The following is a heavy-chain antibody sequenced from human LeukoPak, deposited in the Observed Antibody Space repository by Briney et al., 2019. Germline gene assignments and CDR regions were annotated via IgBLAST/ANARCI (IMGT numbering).Heavy chain of an antibody. CDR2: IIPIFGTA. CDR3: ANGPDGYNTY. J-gene: IGHJ4*02. Sequence: ASVKVSCKASGGTFSSYAISWVRQAPGQGLEWMGGIIPIFGTANYAQKFQGRVTITADKSTSTAYMELSSLRSKDTAMYYCANGPDGYNTYWGQGTLVTVSS. D-gene: IGHD5-24*01. CDR1: GGTFSSYA. V-gene: IGHV1-69*06.